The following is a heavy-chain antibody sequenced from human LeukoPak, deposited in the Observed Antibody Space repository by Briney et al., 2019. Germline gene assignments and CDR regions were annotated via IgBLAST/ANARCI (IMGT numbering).Heavy chain of an antibody. Sequence: GASVKVSCKASGYSFTSYGISWVRQAPGQGLEWMGWIGAYNGNTNYAQKVQDRVTMTTDTSTSTAYMELRSLRTDDTAVYYCARGRGSGSRWEAFDIWGQETMVTVSS. J-gene: IGHJ3*02. CDR1: GYSFTSYG. D-gene: IGHD3-22*01. CDR2: IGAYNGNT. CDR3: ARGRGSGSRWEAFDI. V-gene: IGHV1-18*01.